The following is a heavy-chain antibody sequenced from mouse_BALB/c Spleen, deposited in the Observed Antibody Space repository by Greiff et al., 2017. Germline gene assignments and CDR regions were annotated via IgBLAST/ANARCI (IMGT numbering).Heavy chain of an antibody. CDR3: ARGGNYGYWYFDV. D-gene: IGHD2-1*01. J-gene: IGHJ1*01. CDR1: GFTFSDYY. V-gene: IGHV5-4*02. Sequence: EVHLVESGGGLVKPGGSLKLSCAASGFTFSDYYMYWVRQTPEKRLEWVATISDGGSYTYYPDSVKGRFTISRDNAKNNLYLQMSSLKSEDTAMYYCARGGNYGYWYFDVWGAGTTVTVSS. CDR2: ISDGGSYT.